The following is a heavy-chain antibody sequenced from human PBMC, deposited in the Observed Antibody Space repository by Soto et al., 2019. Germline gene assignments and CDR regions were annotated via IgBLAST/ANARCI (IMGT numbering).Heavy chain of an antibody. V-gene: IGHV1-18*01. CDR1: VYTFTSYG. J-gene: IGHJ4*02. Sequence: GASGKVSCKASVYTFTSYGISWVRPAPGQGLEWMGWISAYNGNTNYAQKLQGRVTMTTDTSTSTAYMELRSLRSDDTAVYYCARLGAAAGTFDYWGQGTLVTVSS. D-gene: IGHD6-13*01. CDR2: ISAYNGNT. CDR3: ARLGAAAGTFDY.